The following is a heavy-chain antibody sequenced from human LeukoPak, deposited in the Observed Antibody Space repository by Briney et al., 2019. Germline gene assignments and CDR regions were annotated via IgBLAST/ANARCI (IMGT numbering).Heavy chain of an antibody. D-gene: IGHD3-22*01. CDR3: ARDFYYYDSSGSLWYFDP. J-gene: IGHJ2*01. CDR1: GGSIGSYF. Sequence: SETLSLTCTVSGGSIGSYFWSWIRQPPGKGLEWIGYIYYSGSANHNPSLKSRVTISVDTSKNQFSLKLSSVTAADTAVYYCARDFYYYDSSGSLWYFDPWGRGTLVTVSS. V-gene: IGHV4-59*01. CDR2: IYYSGSA.